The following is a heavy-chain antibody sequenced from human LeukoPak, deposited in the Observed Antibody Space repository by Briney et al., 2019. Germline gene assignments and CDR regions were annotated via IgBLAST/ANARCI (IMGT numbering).Heavy chain of an antibody. D-gene: IGHD4-17*01. CDR2: IYHSRST. CDR1: GGSISSSNW. V-gene: IGHV4-4*02. Sequence: PSGTLSLTCAVSGGSISSSNWWSWVRQPPGKGLEWIGEIYHSRSTNYNPSLKSRVTISVDKSKNQFSLKLSSVTAADTAVYYCARDRHDYGDYWFDPWGQGTLVTVSS. J-gene: IGHJ5*02. CDR3: ARDRHDYGDYWFDP.